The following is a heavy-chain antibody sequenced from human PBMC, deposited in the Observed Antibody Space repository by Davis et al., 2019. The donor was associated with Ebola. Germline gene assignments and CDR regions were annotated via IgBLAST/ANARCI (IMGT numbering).Heavy chain of an antibody. CDR2: IYYSGST. D-gene: IGHD3-3*01. J-gene: IGHJ4*02. CDR3: ARGGVRLRFGIIDY. V-gene: IGHV4-39*01. Sequence: SETLSLTCTVSGGSISSSSYYWGWTRQPPGKGLEWFGSIYYSGSTYYNPSLKSRVTISVDTSKNQFSLKLSSVTAADTAVYYCARGGVRLRFGIIDYWGQGTLVTVSS. CDR1: GGSISSSSYY.